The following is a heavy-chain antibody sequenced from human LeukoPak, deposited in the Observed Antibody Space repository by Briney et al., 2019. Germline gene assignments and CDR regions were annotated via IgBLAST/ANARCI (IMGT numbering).Heavy chain of an antibody. CDR1: GFTFSSYE. CDR3: ARDRDISGYSYIFDY. D-gene: IGHD3-22*01. V-gene: IGHV3-48*03. J-gene: IGHJ4*02. Sequence: GGSLRLSCAASGFTFSSYEMNWVRQAPGKGLEWVSYISSSGSTIYYADSVKGRFTISRDNAKNSLYLQMHSLRAEDTAVYYCARDRDISGYSYIFDYWGQGTLVTVSS. CDR2: ISSSGSTI.